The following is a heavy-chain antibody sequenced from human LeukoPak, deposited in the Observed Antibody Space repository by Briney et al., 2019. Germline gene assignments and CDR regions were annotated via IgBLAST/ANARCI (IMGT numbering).Heavy chain of an antibody. CDR2: IYYSGST. V-gene: IGHV4-61*05. Sequence: PSETLSLTCTVSGGSISSNGYYWSWIRQPPGKGLEWIGYIYYSGSTNYNPSLKSRVTISVDTSKNQLSLKLTSVTAADTAVYYCARQLWTGYDSSPFDYWGQGSLVTVSS. J-gene: IGHJ4*02. CDR1: GGSISSNGYY. CDR3: ARQLWTGYDSSPFDY. D-gene: IGHD5-12*01.